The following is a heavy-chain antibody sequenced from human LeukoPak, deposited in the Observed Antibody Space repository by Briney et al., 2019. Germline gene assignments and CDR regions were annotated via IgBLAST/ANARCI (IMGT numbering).Heavy chain of an antibody. CDR1: GGSFSGYY. Sequence: SETLSLTCAVYGGSFSGYYWSWIRQPPRKGLEWIGEINHSGSTNYNPSLKSRVTISVDTSKNQFSLKLSSVTAADTAVYYCARQSRRGTNSLIDYWGQGTLVTVSS. J-gene: IGHJ4*02. V-gene: IGHV4-34*01. CDR3: ARQSRRGTNSLIDY. CDR2: INHSGST. D-gene: IGHD1-1*01.